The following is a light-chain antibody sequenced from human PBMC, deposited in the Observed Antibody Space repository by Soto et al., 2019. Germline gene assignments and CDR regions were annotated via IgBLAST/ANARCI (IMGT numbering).Light chain of an antibody. J-gene: IGKJ1*01. CDR2: GAS. CDR1: PSLSHN. V-gene: IGKV3-15*01. Sequence: DIVMLKSQATMSVSPGDRATLSCRDSPSLSHNLAWYQQTPGQAPRLLIYGASTRATGIPARFSGSGSGTEFTLTIRSLQSEDLAVYYCQQYNNWPPWTFGQGTKVAIK. CDR3: QQYNNWPPWT.